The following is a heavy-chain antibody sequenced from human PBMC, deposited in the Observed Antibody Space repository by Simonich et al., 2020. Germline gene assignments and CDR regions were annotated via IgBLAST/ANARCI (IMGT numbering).Heavy chain of an antibody. CDR1: GYTFTSYD. CDR3: ARTYSGSYYYFDY. D-gene: IGHD1-26*01. CDR2: KNPTSGNT. Sequence: QVQLVQSGAEVKKPGASVKVSCKASGYTFTSYDIHWVRQATGQGWWWTGWKNPTSGNTGYDQKFQGRVTITRNTSISTAYMELSSLRSEDTAVYYCARTYSGSYYYFDYWGQGTLVTVSS. J-gene: IGHJ4*02. V-gene: IGHV1-8*03.